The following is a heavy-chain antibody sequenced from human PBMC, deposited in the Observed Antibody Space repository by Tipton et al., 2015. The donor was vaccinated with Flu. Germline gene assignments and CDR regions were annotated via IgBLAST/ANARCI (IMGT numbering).Heavy chain of an antibody. CDR3: ARYGSYFEY. D-gene: IGHD1-26*01. Sequence: TLSLTCTVSGGSISSYYWSWIRQPPGKGLEWIGYIYYNGNTNYNPSLKSRVTISVDTSKNQFSLKVSSVTAADTAVYYCARYGSYFEYWGQGTLVTVSP. V-gene: IGHV4-59*07. J-gene: IGHJ4*02. CDR2: IYYNGNT. CDR1: GGSISSYY.